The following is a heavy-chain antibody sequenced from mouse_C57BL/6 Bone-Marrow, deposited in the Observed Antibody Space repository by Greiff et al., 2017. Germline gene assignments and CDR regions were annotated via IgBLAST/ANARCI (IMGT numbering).Heavy chain of an antibody. CDR3: ERGAVFDY. V-gene: IGHV1-26*01. CDR1: GYTFTDYY. J-gene: IGHJ2*01. CDR2: INPNNGGT. Sequence: EVQLQQSGPELVKPGASVKISCKASGYTFTDYYMNWVKQSHGKSLEWIGDINPNNGGTSYNQKFKGKATLTVDKSASTAYMELRRLTSEDSAVYYCERGAVFDYGGQGTTLTVSA.